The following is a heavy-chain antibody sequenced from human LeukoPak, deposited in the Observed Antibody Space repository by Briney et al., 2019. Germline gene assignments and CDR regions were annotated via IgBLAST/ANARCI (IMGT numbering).Heavy chain of an antibody. Sequence: PSETLSLTCTVSGASISGYYWSWIRQPPGKGLEWIGCIYYSGSTNYNPSLKSRVTISLDRSKNQFSLKLSSVTAADTAVYYCARSRAFNSGAFDPWGQGSLVTVSS. D-gene: IGHD1-26*01. CDR1: GASISGYY. CDR3: ARSRAFNSGAFDP. V-gene: IGHV4-59*01. J-gene: IGHJ5*02. CDR2: IYYSGST.